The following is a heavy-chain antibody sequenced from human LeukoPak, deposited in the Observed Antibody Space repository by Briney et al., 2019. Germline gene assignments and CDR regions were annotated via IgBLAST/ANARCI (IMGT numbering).Heavy chain of an antibody. J-gene: IGHJ6*03. CDR2: INHSGST. CDR3: AGGYDLYYYYYMDV. V-gene: IGHV4-34*01. Sequence: SETLSLTCAVYGGSFSGYYWSWIRQPPGKGLEWIGEINHSGSTNYNPSLKSRVTISVDTSKNQFSLKLSSVTAADTAVYYCAGGYDLYYYYYMDVWGKGTTVTISS. D-gene: IGHD5-12*01. CDR1: GGSFSGYY.